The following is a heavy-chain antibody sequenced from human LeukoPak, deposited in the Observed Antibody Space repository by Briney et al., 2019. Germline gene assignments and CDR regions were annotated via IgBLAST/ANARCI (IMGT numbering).Heavy chain of an antibody. D-gene: IGHD1-26*01. J-gene: IGHJ4*02. CDR3: ARGGHFLRERQRFDY. Sequence: SETLSLTCTVSGGSISSYYWSWIRQPPGKGLERIGYIYYSGSTNYNPSLKSRVTISVDTSKNQFSLKLSSVTAADTAVYYCARGGHFLRERQRFDYWGQGTLVTVSS. V-gene: IGHV4-59*12. CDR1: GGSISSYY. CDR2: IYYSGST.